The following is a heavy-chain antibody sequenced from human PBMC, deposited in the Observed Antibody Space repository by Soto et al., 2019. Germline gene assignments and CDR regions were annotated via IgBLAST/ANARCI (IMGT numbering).Heavy chain of an antibody. J-gene: IGHJ4*02. V-gene: IGHV3-23*01. CDR3: AKRYYDSSGYSPFDY. CDR1: GFTFSSYA. Sequence: GGSLRLSCAASGFTFSSYAMSWVRQAPGKGLEWVSAISGSGGSTYYADSVKGRFTISRDNSKNTLYLQMNSLRAEDTAVYYCAKRYYDSSGYSPFDYWGQGTLVTVSS. CDR2: ISGSGGST. D-gene: IGHD3-22*01.